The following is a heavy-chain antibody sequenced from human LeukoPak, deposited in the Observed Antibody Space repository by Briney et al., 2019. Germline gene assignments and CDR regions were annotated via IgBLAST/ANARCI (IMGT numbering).Heavy chain of an antibody. CDR2: IWYDGSNE. V-gene: IGHV3-33*08. CDR1: GFTVSSNY. CDR3: ARVPYSSAWYFDY. Sequence: GGSLRLSCAASGFTVSSNYMNWVRQAPGKGLEWVAVIWYDGSNENYGDSVKGRFIISRDNSKNILYLEMNSLRAEDTAVYYCARVPYSSAWYFDYWGQGTLVTVSS. D-gene: IGHD6-19*01. J-gene: IGHJ4*02.